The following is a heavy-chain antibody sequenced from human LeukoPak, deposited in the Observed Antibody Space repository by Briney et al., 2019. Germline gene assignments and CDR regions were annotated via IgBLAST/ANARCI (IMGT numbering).Heavy chain of an antibody. CDR2: IYYGGST. Sequence: KTSETLSLTCTVSGGSISSYYWSWIRQPPGKGLEWIGYIYYGGSTNYNPSLKSRVTISVDTSKNQFSLKLSSVTAADTAVYYCARSRPYSSSWYFFDYWGQGTLVTVSS. J-gene: IGHJ4*02. D-gene: IGHD6-13*01. CDR1: GGSISSYY. V-gene: IGHV4-59*08. CDR3: ARSRPYSSSWYFFDY.